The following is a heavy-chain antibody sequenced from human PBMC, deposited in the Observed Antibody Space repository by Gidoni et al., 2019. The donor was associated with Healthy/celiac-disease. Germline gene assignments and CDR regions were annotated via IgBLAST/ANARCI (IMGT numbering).Heavy chain of an antibody. CDR1: GFTFSSYG. V-gene: IGHV3-33*01. Sequence: QVQLVESGGGVVQPGRSLSLSCAASGFTFSSYGMHWVRQAPGKGLEWVAVIWYDGSNKYYADSVKGRFTISRDNSKNTLYLQMNSLRAEDTAVYYCAREGSSGGRLSGYYGMDVWGQGTTVTVSS. J-gene: IGHJ6*02. CDR2: IWYDGSNK. CDR3: AREGSSGGRLSGYYGMDV. D-gene: IGHD3-16*01.